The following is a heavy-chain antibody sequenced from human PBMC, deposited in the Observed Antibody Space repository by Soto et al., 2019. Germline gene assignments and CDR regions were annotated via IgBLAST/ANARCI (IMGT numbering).Heavy chain of an antibody. Sequence: PGGSLGLACAASGFTFSIYGMHWFRQTPGKGLEWVAVISYDGSNKYYADSVKGRFTISRDNSKNTLYLQMNSLRAEDTAVYYCAKGGHYYDSSGYFRVTGYFDYWGQGPLVTVSS. CDR1: GFTFSIYG. D-gene: IGHD3-22*01. V-gene: IGHV3-30*18. J-gene: IGHJ4*02. CDR3: AKGGHYYDSSGYFRVTGYFDY. CDR2: ISYDGSNK.